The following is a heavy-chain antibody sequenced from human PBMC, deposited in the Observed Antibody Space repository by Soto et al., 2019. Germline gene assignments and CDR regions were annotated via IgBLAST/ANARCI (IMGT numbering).Heavy chain of an antibody. CDR3: ARGIEGWYQGRYYYGMDV. CDR1: GGSVSSGSYY. V-gene: IGHV4-61*01. CDR2: IYYSGST. Sequence: QVQLQESGPGLVKPSETLSLTCTVSGGSVSSGSYYWSWIQQPPGKGLEWIGYIYYSGSTNYNPSLNSRVTISVDTSTNQFSLKLSSVTAADTAVYYCARGIEGWYQGRYYYGMDVWGQGTTVTVSS. D-gene: IGHD6-19*01. J-gene: IGHJ6*02.